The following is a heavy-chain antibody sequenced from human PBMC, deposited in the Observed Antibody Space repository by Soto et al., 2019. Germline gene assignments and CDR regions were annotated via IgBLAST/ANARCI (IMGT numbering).Heavy chain of an antibody. CDR1: GFTFSSYG. V-gene: IGHV3-33*01. CDR2: IWYDGSNK. D-gene: IGHD4-17*01. J-gene: IGHJ3*02. CDR3: ARMFRTTVTSDAFDI. Sequence: GGSLRLSCAASGFTFSSYGMHWVRQAPGKGLEWVAVIWYDGSNKYYADSVKGRFTISRDNSKNTLYLQMNSLRAEDTAVYYCARMFRTTVTSDAFDIWGQGTLVTVSS.